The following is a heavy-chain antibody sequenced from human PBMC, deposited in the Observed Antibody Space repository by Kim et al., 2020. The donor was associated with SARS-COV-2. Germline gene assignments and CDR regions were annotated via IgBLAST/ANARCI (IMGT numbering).Heavy chain of an antibody. V-gene: IGHV3-23*01. Sequence: SVKGRFTISRDKSKNTLYRQMNSLRAEDTAVYYCAKVNSGAYSSGWYSDYWGQGTLVTVSS. CDR3: AKVNSGAYSSGWYSDY. D-gene: IGHD6-19*01. J-gene: IGHJ4*02.